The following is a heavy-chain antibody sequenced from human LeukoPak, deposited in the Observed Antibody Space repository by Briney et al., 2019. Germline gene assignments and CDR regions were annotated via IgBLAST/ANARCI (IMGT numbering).Heavy chain of an antibody. Sequence: SETLSLTCAVSGGSISSGNWWTWVRQPPGKGLDWIGEIYHSGSTNYNPSLKSRVTISVDTSKNQFSLKLSSVTAADTAVYYCARLGPEGDWFDPWGQGTLVTVSS. V-gene: IGHV4-4*02. CDR2: IYHSGST. CDR1: GGSISSGNW. J-gene: IGHJ5*02. D-gene: IGHD3-16*01. CDR3: ARLGPEGDWFDP.